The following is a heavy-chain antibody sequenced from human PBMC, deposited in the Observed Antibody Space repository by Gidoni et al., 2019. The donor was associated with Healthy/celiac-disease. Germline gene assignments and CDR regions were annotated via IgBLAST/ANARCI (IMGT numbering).Heavy chain of an antibody. Sequence: QVQLQQWGAGLLKPSETLSLTCAVYGGSFSGYYWSWIRQPPGKGLEWIGEINHSGSTNYNPSLKSRVTISVDTSKNQFSLKLSSVTAADTAVYYCARALYYCEGCEKYYFDYWGQGTLVTVSS. CDR3: ARALYYCEGCEKYYFDY. D-gene: IGHD3-22*01. CDR1: GGSFSGYY. J-gene: IGHJ4*02. CDR2: INHSGST. V-gene: IGHV4-34*01.